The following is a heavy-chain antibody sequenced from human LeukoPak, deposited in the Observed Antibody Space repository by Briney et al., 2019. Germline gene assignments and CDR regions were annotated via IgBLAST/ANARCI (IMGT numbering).Heavy chain of an antibody. V-gene: IGHV1-8*01. Sequence: ASVKVSCKASGYTFTDCDINWVRQAPGQGLEWMGWMNPDSGNTGYAQKFQVRVSMTRDTSISTAYMELSSLRYEDTAVYYCVMNSDYWSGYFPFWGQGTLVTVSS. CDR2: MNPDSGNT. D-gene: IGHD3-3*01. CDR3: VMNSDYWSGYFPF. CDR1: GYTFTDCD. J-gene: IGHJ4*02.